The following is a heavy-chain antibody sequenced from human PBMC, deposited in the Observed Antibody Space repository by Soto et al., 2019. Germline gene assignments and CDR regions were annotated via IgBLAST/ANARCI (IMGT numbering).Heavy chain of an antibody. D-gene: IGHD6-6*01. CDR3: ARKDPRAARPNH. J-gene: IGHJ5*02. Sequence: QVQLVESGGGLVRPGGSLRLSCAASGFNFRDHDMSWIRQAPVKGLEWVSCISSSGTATYYADSVKGRFTISRDNAKKSLYVEMNSLRVADTAVYYCARKDPRAARPNHWGQGTLVTVSS. CDR1: GFNFRDHD. V-gene: IGHV3-11*01. CDR2: ISSSGTAT.